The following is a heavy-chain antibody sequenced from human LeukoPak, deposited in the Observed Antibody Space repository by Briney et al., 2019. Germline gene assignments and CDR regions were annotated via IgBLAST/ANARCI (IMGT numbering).Heavy chain of an antibody. CDR2: IYYSGTT. Sequence: SETLSLTCTVSGGSISSGTDCWSWIRQHPGEGLEWIGYIYYSGTTYYNPSLRSRVTISIDTSKNQFSLKLTSVTAADTAVYFCAKAPIAATGSGDWLDPWGQGTLVTVSS. CDR3: AKAPIAATGSGDWLDP. V-gene: IGHV4-31*03. CDR1: GGSISSGTDC. D-gene: IGHD6-13*01. J-gene: IGHJ5*02.